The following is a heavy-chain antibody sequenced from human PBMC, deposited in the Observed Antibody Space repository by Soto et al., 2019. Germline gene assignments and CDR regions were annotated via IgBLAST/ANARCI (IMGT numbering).Heavy chain of an antibody. J-gene: IGHJ6*02. Sequence: GESLKISCQGSGYSFTTHWITWVRQTPGKGLEWMGRIDPSNSYINYSPSFQGHVTISVDRSISTAYLQWSRLEASDNARYYCARRLAGPKEEYDAYHFYGLDVWGQGTKVTVSS. CDR3: ARRLAGPKEEYDAYHFYGLDV. CDR2: IDPSNSYI. D-gene: IGHD3-3*01. V-gene: IGHV5-10-1*01. CDR1: GYSFTTHW.